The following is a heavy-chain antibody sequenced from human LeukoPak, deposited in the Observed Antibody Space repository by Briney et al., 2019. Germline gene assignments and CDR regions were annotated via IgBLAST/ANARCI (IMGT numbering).Heavy chain of an antibody. V-gene: IGHV3-7*01. CDR2: IKQDGSDK. D-gene: IGHD1-14*01. Sequence: GGSLRLSCAASGFTFTKYWMTWVRQAPGKGLEWVGNIKQDGSDKNYMDSVKGRFTISRDNAKNSLYLQMNSLRAEDTAVYYCARDGTGAGFDIWGQGTMVTVSS. CDR3: ARDGTGAGFDI. CDR1: GFTFTKYW. J-gene: IGHJ3*02.